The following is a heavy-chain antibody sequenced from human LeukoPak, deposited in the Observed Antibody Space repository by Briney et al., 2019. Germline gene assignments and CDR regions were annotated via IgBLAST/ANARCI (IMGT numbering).Heavy chain of an antibody. CDR1: GFTFSSYA. CDR2: ISGSGGSAGST. Sequence: GGSLRLSCAASGFTFSSYAMSWVRQAPGKGLEWVSAISGSGGSAGSTYYADSVKGRFTISRDNSKNTLYLQMNSLGAEDTALYYCAKDQKNYYDNTGLDYWGQGTLVTVSS. CDR3: AKDQKNYYDNTGLDY. D-gene: IGHD3-22*01. J-gene: IGHJ4*02. V-gene: IGHV3-23*01.